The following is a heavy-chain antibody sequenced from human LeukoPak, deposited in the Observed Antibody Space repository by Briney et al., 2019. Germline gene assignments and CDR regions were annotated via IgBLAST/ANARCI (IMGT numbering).Heavy chain of an antibody. Sequence: GGSLRLSCAASGFTFNSYAMSWVRQAPGKGLEWVSGTSGSGRSIHYADSVKGRFTISRDNSKNTLYLQMNSLRADDTAVYYCAKDMNSWRDGSGLGDYLDYWGQGTLVTVSS. D-gene: IGHD6-19*01. J-gene: IGHJ4*02. CDR1: GFTFNSYA. CDR3: AKDMNSWRDGSGLGDYLDY. V-gene: IGHV3-23*01. CDR2: TSGSGRSI.